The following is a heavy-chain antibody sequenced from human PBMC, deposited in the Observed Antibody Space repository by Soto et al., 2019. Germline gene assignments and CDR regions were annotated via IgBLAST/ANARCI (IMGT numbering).Heavy chain of an antibody. J-gene: IGHJ3*02. Sequence: QLHLVQSGAVVKKPGASVTVSCSASGYPVTAYYMHWVRQAPGRGLEWMGGINPATGAAKYTQTFQGRVPMTRGTSTSKVFMELSGLTSEDTAVFYCARGGGVGVAGSAAFDMWGQGTLVTVSS. CDR2: INPATGAA. D-gene: IGHD3-3*01. CDR1: GYPVTAYY. V-gene: IGHV1-2*02. CDR3: ARGGGVGVAGSAAFDM.